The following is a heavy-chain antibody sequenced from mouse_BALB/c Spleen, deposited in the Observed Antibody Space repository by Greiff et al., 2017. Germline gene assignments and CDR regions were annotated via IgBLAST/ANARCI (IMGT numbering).Heavy chain of an antibody. CDR3: ARRYADY. V-gene: IGHV1-7*01. D-gene: IGHD6-5*01. Sequence: VQLVESGAELAKPGASVKMSCKASGYTFTSYWMHWVKQRPGQGLEWIGYINPSTGYTEYNQKFKDKATLTADKSSSTAYMQLSSLTSEDSAVYYCARRYADYWGQGTTLTVSS. CDR2: INPSTGYT. J-gene: IGHJ2*01. CDR1: GYTFTSYW.